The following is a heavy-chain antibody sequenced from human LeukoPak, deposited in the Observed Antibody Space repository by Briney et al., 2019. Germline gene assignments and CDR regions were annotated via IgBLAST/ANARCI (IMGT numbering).Heavy chain of an antibody. CDR3: AREGLRGDQPGYYYYYRHV. CDR2: MNPNSGNT. J-gene: IGHJ6*03. CDR1: GYTFTSYD. D-gene: IGHD1-14*01. V-gene: IGHV1-8*01. Sequence: ASVKLFCKASGYTFTSYDINWVRQDTGQGREWMGWMNPNSGNTGYAQKFQGRVTMTRNPSISTAYMELSSLRSEDTAVYYCAREGLRGDQPGYYYYYRHVWGKGTGVSVSS.